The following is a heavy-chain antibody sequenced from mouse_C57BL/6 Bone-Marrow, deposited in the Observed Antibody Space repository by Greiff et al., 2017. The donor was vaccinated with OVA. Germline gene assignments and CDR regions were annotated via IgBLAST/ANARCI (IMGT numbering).Heavy chain of an antibody. V-gene: IGHV5-17*01. CDR3: ASEGWFAY. J-gene: IGHJ3*01. CDR1: GFTFSDYG. Sequence: EVKVVESGGGLVKPGGSLKLSCAASGFTFSDYGMHWVRQAPEKGLEWVAYISSGSSNIYYADTVKGRFTISRDNAKNTLFLQMTSLRSEDTAMYYCASEGWFAYWGQGTLVTVSA. CDR2: ISSGSSNI.